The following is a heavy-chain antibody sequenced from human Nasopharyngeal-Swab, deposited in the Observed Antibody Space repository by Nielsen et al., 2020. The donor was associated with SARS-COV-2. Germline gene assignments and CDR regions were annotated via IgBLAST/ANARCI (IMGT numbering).Heavy chain of an antibody. CDR2: INHSDRT. CDR3: ARSTWIPLDS. J-gene: IGHJ4*02. V-gene: IGHV4-34*01. D-gene: IGHD5-12*01. Sequence: SQTLSLTCGVSGGSFNEYYWSWIRQSPDKGLEWIGEINHSDRTIYHPSLKSRLTISVDTSKSPFSLELRSVTATDTAVYYCARSTWIPLDSWGPGTLVTVSS. CDR1: GGSFNEYY.